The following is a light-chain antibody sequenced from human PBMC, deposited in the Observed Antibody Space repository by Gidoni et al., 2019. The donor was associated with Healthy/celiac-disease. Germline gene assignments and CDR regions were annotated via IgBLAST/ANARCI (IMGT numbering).Light chain of an antibody. CDR2: DAS. CDR1: QSVSSY. CDR3: QQRSNWPPRWT. V-gene: IGKV3-11*01. J-gene: IGKJ1*01. Sequence: EIVLTQSPATLSLSPGERATLSCRASQSVSSYLAWYQPKPGQAPRLLIYDASNRATGIPARFSGSGSGTDFTLTISSLEPEDFAVYYCQQRSNWPPRWTFGQGTKVEIK.